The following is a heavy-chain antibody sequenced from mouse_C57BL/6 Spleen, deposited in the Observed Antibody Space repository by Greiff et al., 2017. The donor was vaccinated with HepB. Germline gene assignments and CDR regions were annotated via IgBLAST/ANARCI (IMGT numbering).Heavy chain of an antibody. V-gene: IGHV7-3*01. CDR2: IRNKANGYTT. CDR3: ARSPYDYDLYWYFDV. J-gene: IGHJ1*03. CDR1: GFTFTDYY. Sequence: EVKLVESGGGLVQPGGSLSLSCAASGFTFTDYYMSWVRQPPGKALEWLGFIRNKANGYTTEYSASVKGRFTISRDNSQSILYLQMNALRAEDSATYYCARSPYDYDLYWYFDVWGTGTTVTVSS. D-gene: IGHD2-4*01.